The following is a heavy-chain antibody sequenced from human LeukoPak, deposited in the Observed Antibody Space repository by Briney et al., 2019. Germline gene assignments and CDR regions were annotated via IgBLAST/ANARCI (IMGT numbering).Heavy chain of an antibody. CDR1: GFPFSTYA. J-gene: IGHJ4*02. D-gene: IGHD4-17*01. CDR3: AKDVYGDYGGLDY. CDR2: IRGSDGST. V-gene: IGHV3-23*01. Sequence: GGSLRLSCAASGFPFSTYAMSWVRQAPGEGLEWVSSIRGSDGSTYYADSVKGRFAISRDNSKNTLYLQMNSLRAEDTAVYYCAKDVYGDYGGLDYWGQGTLVTVSS.